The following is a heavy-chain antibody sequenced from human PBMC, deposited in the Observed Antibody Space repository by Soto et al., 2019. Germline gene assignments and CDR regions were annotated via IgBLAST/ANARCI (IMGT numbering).Heavy chain of an antibody. D-gene: IGHD2-21*02. CDR2: IKQDGSEK. CDR1: GFTFSSYW. Sequence: EVQLVESGGGLVQPGGSLRLSCAASGFTFSSYWMSWVRQAPGKGLEWVANIKQDGSEKYYVDSVKGRFTISRDNAKNSLYLQMNSLRAEDTAVYYCARDLSTYCGGDCSPYDYWGQGTLVTVSS. J-gene: IGHJ4*02. CDR3: ARDLSTYCGGDCSPYDY. V-gene: IGHV3-7*03.